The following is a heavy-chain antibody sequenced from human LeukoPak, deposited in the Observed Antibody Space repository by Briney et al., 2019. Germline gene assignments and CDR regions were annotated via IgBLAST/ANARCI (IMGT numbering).Heavy chain of an antibody. J-gene: IGHJ3*02. Sequence: GGSRRLSWAAAGFTFANYAMMCVRQAAGKGLEWVGAISGSAGRTYYADSVNGRFTISRDNSTNTLFLQVNSLRAEDTAVYYCGKDPNGDYVGAFDMWGQGTMVTVSP. CDR2: ISGSAGRT. D-gene: IGHD4-17*01. CDR1: GFTFANYA. CDR3: GKDPNGDYVGAFDM. V-gene: IGHV3-23*01.